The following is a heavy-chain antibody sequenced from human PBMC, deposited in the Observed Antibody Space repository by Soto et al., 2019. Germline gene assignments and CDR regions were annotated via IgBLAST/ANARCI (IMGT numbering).Heavy chain of an antibody. V-gene: IGHV3-21*03. CDR1: GFTFSSYS. D-gene: IGHD3-3*01. CDR3: AHLLDDYDFWSAFDY. CDR2: ISTTSTYI. J-gene: IGHJ4*02. Sequence: GGSLRLSCAASGFTFSSYSMYWVRQAPGKGLEWVSSISTTSTYIYYADSVKGRFTISRDNAKNSLYLQMTNMDPVDTATYYCAHLLDDYDFWSAFDYWGQGTLVTVSS.